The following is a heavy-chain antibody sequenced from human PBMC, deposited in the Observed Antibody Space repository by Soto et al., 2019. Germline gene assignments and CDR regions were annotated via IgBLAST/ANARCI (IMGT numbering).Heavy chain of an antibody. V-gene: IGHV4-61*01. J-gene: IGHJ6*02. Sequence: QVQLQESGPGLVKSSETLSLICFVSGEALGSGQSYWNWIRQAPGKGLEWIGQTFVTGANKYSASLRSRVTRSVDTSKSQISLTLTSVTAADSATYFCARGRSDSAGSSFGRRMDVWGQGTTVTVSS. D-gene: IGHD3-10*01. CDR3: ARGRSDSAGSSFGRRMDV. CDR1: GEALGSGQSY. CDR2: TFVTGAN.